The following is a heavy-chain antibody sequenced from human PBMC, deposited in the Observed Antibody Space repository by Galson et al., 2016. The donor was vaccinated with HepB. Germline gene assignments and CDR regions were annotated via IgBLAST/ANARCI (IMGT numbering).Heavy chain of an antibody. CDR2: IRSKGYGGTT. V-gene: IGHV3-49*03. D-gene: IGHD4-17*01. J-gene: IGHJ4*02. CDR3: TREIYGDSDY. Sequence: SLRLSCAASGFTFGDYLMAWYRQAPGKGLEWVGLIRSKGYGGTTEYAASVKGRFTISRDESKAIAYLQMNSLKTEDTAVYHCTREIYGDSDYWGQGTLVTVSS. CDR1: GFTFGDYL.